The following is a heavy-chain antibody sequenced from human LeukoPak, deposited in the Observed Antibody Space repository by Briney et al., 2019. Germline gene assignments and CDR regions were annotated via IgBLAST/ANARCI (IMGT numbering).Heavy chain of an antibody. CDR2: ISGSGDST. CDR3: AKGSGAARPYYLDY. D-gene: IGHD6-6*01. V-gene: IGHV3-23*01. CDR1: GFAFNNYV. J-gene: IGHJ4*02. Sequence: PGGSLRPSCAASGFAFNNYVMTWVRQAPGKGLDWFSAISGSGDSTYYADSVKGRFTISRDSSKSTLYLQMTSLTAEDTAVYYCAKGSGAARPYYLDYWGRGTLVTVSS.